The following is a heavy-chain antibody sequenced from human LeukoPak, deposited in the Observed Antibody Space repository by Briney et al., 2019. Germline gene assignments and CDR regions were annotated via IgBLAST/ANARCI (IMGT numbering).Heavy chain of an antibody. CDR2: IDPSDSYT. Sequence: GESLKISCKGSGYSFTSYWISWVRQMPGKGLEWMGRIDPSDSYTNYSPSFQGHDTISADKSISTAYLQWSSLKASDTAMYYCARHSGGSGSYYNLPFDYWGQGTLVTVSS. D-gene: IGHD3-10*01. J-gene: IGHJ4*02. V-gene: IGHV5-10-1*01. CDR1: GYSFTSYW. CDR3: ARHSGGSGSYYNLPFDY.